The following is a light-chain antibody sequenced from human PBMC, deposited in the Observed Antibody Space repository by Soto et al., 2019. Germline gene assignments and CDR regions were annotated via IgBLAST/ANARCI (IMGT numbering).Light chain of an antibody. CDR3: MQATQPYT. J-gene: IGKJ2*01. V-gene: IGKV2-24*01. CDR2: AIS. Sequence: DIVMTQTPLSSSVTIGQPASISCRSSQSLVHRDGNTYLSWLHQRPGQPPRLLIYAISKRFSGVPDRFSGSGAGTDFTLKISRVEGEDVGVYYCMQATQPYTFGQGTKLEIK. CDR1: QSLVHRDGNTY.